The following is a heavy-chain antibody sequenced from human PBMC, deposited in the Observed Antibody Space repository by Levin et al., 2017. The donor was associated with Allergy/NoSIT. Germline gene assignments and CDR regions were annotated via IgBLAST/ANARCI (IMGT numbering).Heavy chain of an antibody. Sequence: GESLKISCAASGFTFSSYEMNWVRQAPGKGLEWVSYISSSGSTIYYADSVKGRFTISRDNAKNSLYLQMNSLRAEDTAAYYCARQLGNFWSGYNYFDYWGQGTLVTVSS. CDR2: ISSSGSTI. D-gene: IGHD3-3*01. CDR1: GFTFSSYE. V-gene: IGHV3-48*03. CDR3: ARQLGNFWSGYNYFDY. J-gene: IGHJ4*02.